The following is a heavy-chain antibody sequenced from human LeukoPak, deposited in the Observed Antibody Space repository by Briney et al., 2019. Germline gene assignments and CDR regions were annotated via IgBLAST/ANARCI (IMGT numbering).Heavy chain of an antibody. CDR2: MNPNSGNT. J-gene: IGHJ6*03. CDR3: ARVRMTTVTNYYYYYMDV. D-gene: IGHD4-17*01. CDR1: GYTLTSYD. Sequence: ASVKVSCKASGYTLTSYDINWVRQATGQGLEWMGWMNPNSGNTGYAQKFQGRVTMTRNTSISTAYMELSSLRSEDTAVYYCARVRMTTVTNYYYYYMDVWGKGTTVTVSS. V-gene: IGHV1-8*01.